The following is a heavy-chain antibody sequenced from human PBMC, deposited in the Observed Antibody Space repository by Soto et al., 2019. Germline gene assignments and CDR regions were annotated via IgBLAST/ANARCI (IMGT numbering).Heavy chain of an antibody. CDR2: MNPNSGNT. D-gene: IGHD2-15*01. CDR3: ARGDGSSFRWLDS. Sequence: QVQLVQSGAEVKTPGASVKVSCKASGYTFATYDINWVRQAPGQGLEWMGWMNPNSGNTGYAQKVQGRLTMTGDTALSIAHMELSSLRKGDTAGSYCARGDGSSFRWLDSWGQGPLVTVSA. J-gene: IGHJ5*01. V-gene: IGHV1-8*01. CDR1: GYTFATYD.